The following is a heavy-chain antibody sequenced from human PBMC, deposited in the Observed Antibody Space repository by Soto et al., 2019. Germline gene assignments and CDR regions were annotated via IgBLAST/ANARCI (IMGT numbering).Heavy chain of an antibody. CDR3: ARAWGGVPDY. CDR1: GGSFSGYY. D-gene: IGHD3-16*01. J-gene: IGHJ4*02. CDR2: INHSGST. Sequence: SETLSLTCAVYGGSFSGYYWSWIRQPPGKGLEWIGEINHSGSTNYNPSLKSRVTISVDTSKNQFSLKLSSVTAADTAGYYCARAWGGVPDYWGQGTLVTVSS. V-gene: IGHV4-34*01.